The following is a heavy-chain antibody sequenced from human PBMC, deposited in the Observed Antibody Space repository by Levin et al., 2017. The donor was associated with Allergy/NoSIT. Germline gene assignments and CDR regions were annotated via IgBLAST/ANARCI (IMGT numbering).Heavy chain of an antibody. CDR3: ARASREVDY. CDR1: GFTFSDFY. CDR2: ISSSGSYT. J-gene: IGHJ4*02. D-gene: IGHD1-26*01. Sequence: GGSLRLSCAASGFTFSDFYMSWIRQAPGKGLEWVSFISSSGSYTNYADSVKGRFTMSRDNAKNSLYLQMNSLRAEDTAVYYCARASREVDYWGQGTLVTVSS. V-gene: IGHV3-11*05.